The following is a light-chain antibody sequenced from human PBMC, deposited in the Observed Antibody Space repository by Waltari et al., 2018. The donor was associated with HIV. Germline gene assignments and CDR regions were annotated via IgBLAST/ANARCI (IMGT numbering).Light chain of an antibody. CDR2: EVN. Sequence: QSALTQPASVSGSLGQSISISCSGSSSDLGLYNLVSWYQVSPGKAPKLIINEVNKLPSGVSDRFSGSKSGKTASLTISGLQTEGEADYYCCSYAGDSNYVFGTGTKVTVL. CDR3: CSYAGDSNYV. CDR1: SSDLGLYNL. J-gene: IGLJ1*01. V-gene: IGLV2-23*02.